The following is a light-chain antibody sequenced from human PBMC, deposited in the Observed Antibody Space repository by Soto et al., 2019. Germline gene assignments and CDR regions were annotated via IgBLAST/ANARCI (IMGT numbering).Light chain of an antibody. CDR3: QQYYNWPPWT. CDR1: QSINSK. V-gene: IGKV3D-15*01. CDR2: GAS. Sequence: EIVMTQSPTTLSVSPGESATLSCRASQSINSKLAWYQQKPGQAPRLLIYGASTRAAGIPARFSGSGFGTELTLTISSLQSEDFAVYYCQQYYNWPPWTFGHRTKVEIK. J-gene: IGKJ1*01.